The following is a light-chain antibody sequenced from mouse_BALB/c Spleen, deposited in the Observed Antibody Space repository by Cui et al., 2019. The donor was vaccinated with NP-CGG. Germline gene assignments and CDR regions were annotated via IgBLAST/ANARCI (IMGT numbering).Light chain of an antibody. V-gene: IGLV1*01. CDR1: TGAVQLVT. CDR2: GTN. Sequence: QAVVTQESALTTSPGETVTLTCRSSTGAVQLVTMPTGSKKKPDHLFTGLIGGTNNRAPGVPARFSGSLIGDKAALTITGAQTEDEAIYFCALWYNNHWVFGGGTKLTVL. J-gene: IGLJ1*01. CDR3: ALWYNNHWV.